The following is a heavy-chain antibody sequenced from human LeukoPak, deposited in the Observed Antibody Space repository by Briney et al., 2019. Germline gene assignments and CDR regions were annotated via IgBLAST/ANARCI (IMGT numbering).Heavy chain of an antibody. D-gene: IGHD6-19*01. CDR2: ISAYNGNT. V-gene: IGHV1-18*01. CDR3: AREAVAGGFYYFDY. J-gene: IGHJ4*02. CDR1: GYTFTSYG. Sequence: ASVKVSCKASGYTFTSYGISWVRHAPGQGLEWMGWISAYNGNTDYAQKLQGRVTMTTDTSTSTAYMELRSLRSDDTAVYYCAREAVAGGFYYFDYWGQGTLVTVAS.